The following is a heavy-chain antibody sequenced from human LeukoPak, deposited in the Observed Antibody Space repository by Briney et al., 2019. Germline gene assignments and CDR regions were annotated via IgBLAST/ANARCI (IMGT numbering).Heavy chain of an antibody. Sequence: ASVKVSCKASGYTFTGYYMHWVRQAPGQGLEWMGWINPNSGGTNYAQKFQGRVTMTGDTSISTAYMELSRLRSDDTAVYYCARDDPDYDFWSGPASNWFDPWGQGTLVTVSS. D-gene: IGHD3-3*01. CDR2: INPNSGGT. V-gene: IGHV1-2*02. CDR1: GYTFTGYY. CDR3: ARDDPDYDFWSGPASNWFDP. J-gene: IGHJ5*02.